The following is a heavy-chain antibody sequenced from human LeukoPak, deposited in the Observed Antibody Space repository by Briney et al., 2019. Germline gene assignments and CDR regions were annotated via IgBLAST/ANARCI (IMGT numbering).Heavy chain of an antibody. CDR2: IYYSGST. CDR1: GFTFSDYY. Sequence: LRLSCAASGFTFSDYYMSWIRQAPGKGLEWIGSIYYSGSTYYNPSLKSRVTISVDTSKNQFSLKLSSVTAADTAVYYCATRGGDYDILTGLRFDYWGQGTLVTVSS. D-gene: IGHD3-9*01. J-gene: IGHJ4*02. V-gene: IGHV4-59*05. CDR3: ATRGGDYDILTGLRFDY.